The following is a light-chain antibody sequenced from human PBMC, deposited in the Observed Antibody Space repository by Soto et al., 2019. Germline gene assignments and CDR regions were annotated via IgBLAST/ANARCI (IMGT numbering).Light chain of an antibody. V-gene: IGKV1-39*01. Sequence: DIQMTQSPSSLSASVGDRVTITCRASHYINTYLNWYQQKPGKAPRGLIYGASSLQSGVPFRFSGSGSGTDFTLTISGLQHEDFATYYCQQSFTTPWTFGQGTKVDI. CDR2: GAS. CDR3: QQSFTTPWT. CDR1: HYINTY. J-gene: IGKJ1*01.